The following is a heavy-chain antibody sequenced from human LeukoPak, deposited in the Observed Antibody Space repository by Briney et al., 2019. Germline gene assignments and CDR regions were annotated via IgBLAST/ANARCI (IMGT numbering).Heavy chain of an antibody. CDR3: ARHTLGYSAYNAGYFDY. J-gene: IGHJ4*02. CDR1: GGSISSSSYY. CDR2: IYYSGST. V-gene: IGHV4-39*07. D-gene: IGHD5-12*01. Sequence: SETLSLTCTVSGGSISSSSYYWGWIRQPPGKGLEWIGSIYYSGSTYYNPSLKSRVTISVDTSKNQFSLKLSSVTAADTAVYFCARHTLGYSAYNAGYFDYWGQGSLVTVSS.